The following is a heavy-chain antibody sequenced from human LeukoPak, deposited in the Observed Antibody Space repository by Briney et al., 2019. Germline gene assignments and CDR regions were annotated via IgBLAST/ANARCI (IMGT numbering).Heavy chain of an antibody. D-gene: IGHD5-12*01. CDR2: ISGSGGTI. V-gene: IGHV3-11*04. CDR3: AARISGYVYYYMDV. J-gene: IGHJ6*03. Sequence: TGGSLRLSCAASGFTFSDYYMSWIRQAPGKGLEWISYISGSGGTIYYADFVKGRFTISRDNAKNSLYLQMNSLRAEDTAVYYCAARISGYVYYYMDVWGKGTTVTVSS. CDR1: GFTFSDYY.